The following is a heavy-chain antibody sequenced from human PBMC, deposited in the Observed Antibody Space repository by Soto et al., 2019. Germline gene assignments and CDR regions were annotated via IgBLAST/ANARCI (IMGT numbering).Heavy chain of an antibody. Sequence: QVQLVQSGAELRKPGSSVKFSGKASEGTSSSYAISWCRQAPGQGLEWMGGIIPIPGTANYAQKFQGRVTITADESTSTAYMELSSLRSEDTAVYYCARSQGSSTSLEIYYYYYYGMDVWGQGTTVTVSS. J-gene: IGHJ6*02. D-gene: IGHD2-2*01. V-gene: IGHV1-69*01. CDR2: IIPIPGTA. CDR1: EGTSSSYA. CDR3: ARSQGSSTSLEIYYYYYYGMDV.